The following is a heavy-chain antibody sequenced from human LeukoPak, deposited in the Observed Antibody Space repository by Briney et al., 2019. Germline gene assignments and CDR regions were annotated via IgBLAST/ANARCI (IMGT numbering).Heavy chain of an antibody. Sequence: PSETLSLTCTVSGASISSVGYYWSWIRQPPGKGLEWIGYIYYSGSTNYNPSLKSRVTISVDTSKNQFSLKLSSVTAADTAVYYCARVHTVEDWFDPWGQGTLVTVSS. CDR2: IYYSGST. D-gene: IGHD5-24*01. CDR1: GASISSVGYY. J-gene: IGHJ5*02. CDR3: ARVHTVEDWFDP. V-gene: IGHV4-61*08.